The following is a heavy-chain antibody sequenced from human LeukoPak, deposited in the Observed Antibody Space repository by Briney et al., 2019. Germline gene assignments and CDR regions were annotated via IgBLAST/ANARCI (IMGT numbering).Heavy chain of an antibody. Sequence: PSETLSLTCTVSGDSVSSGNYYWSWIRQPPGKGLEWIGYIYYSGSTNYNPSLKSRVTISLDTSKNQFSLKLTSVTATDTAVYYCANTDYGDYLSYWSRWGQGTLVTVSS. D-gene: IGHD4-17*01. CDR1: GDSVSSGNYY. V-gene: IGHV4-61*01. CDR2: IYYSGST. J-gene: IGHJ4*02. CDR3: ANTDYGDYLSYWSR.